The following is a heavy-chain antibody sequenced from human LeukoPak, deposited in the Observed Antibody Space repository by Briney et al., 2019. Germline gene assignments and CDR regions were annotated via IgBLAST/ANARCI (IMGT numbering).Heavy chain of an antibody. CDR1: GGSISSNTYY. D-gene: IGHD4-17*01. Sequence: SETLSLTSTVSGGSISSNTYYWGWIRRPPGKGLEWIGNIHYSGSTYYNPSLKSRVTISVDTSKNQFSLNLSSLTAADTAVYYCATSDTVSTYNWFDPWGQGTLVTVSS. V-gene: IGHV4-39*01. CDR3: ATSDTVSTYNWFDP. CDR2: IHYSGST. J-gene: IGHJ5*02.